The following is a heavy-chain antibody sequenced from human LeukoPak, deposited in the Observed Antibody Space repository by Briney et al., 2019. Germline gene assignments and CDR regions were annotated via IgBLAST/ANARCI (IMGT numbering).Heavy chain of an antibody. CDR3: AREGPQTGTSYYYYGMDV. CDR2: IIPILGIA. V-gene: IGHV1-69*04. Sequence: SVKVSCKVSGGTFSSYAISWVRQAPGQGLEWMGRIIPILGIANYAQKFQGRVTITADKSTSTAYMELSSLRSEDTAVYYCAREGPQTGTSYYYYGMDVWGQGTTVTVSS. J-gene: IGHJ6*02. D-gene: IGHD1/OR15-1a*01. CDR1: GGTFSSYA.